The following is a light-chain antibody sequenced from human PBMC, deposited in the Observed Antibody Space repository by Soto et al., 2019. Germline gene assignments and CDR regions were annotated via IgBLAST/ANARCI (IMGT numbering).Light chain of an antibody. J-gene: IGKJ1*01. CDR1: QTIRTN. CDR3: QQGSNTPWT. Sequence: QMTQSPSSLSASVGDSVTITCRASQTIRTNLNWYQQKPAQAPKLLIYAASNLRNGVPSRFSGSGSGTHFTLTINSLQPEDFATYYCQQGSNTPWTFGPGTTVGI. V-gene: IGKV1-39*01. CDR2: AAS.